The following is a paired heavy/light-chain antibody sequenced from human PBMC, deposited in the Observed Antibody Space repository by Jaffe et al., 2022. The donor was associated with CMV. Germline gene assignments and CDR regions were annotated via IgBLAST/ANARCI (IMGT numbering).Heavy chain of an antibody. Sequence: EVQLVQSGGGLVQPGGSLKLSCSASGFTFSHYEMNWVRQAPGKGLEWLSYISGRDSSIYYAESVKGRFTNSRDNTRNSLYLQMEGLTGEDTAVYYCARGAYYDSDTGFSPDGFDIWGQGTMVTVSS. CDR2: ISGRDSSI. V-gene: IGHV3-48*03. CDR1: GFTFSHYE. D-gene: IGHD3-9*01. CDR3: ARGAYYDSDTGFSPDGFDI. J-gene: IGHJ3*02.
Light chain of an antibody. CDR3: QQFSSVPLT. CDR1: QGITNS. Sequence: AIQLTQSPSSLSASVGDRVSMTCRASQGITNSLVWYQQKPGKPPRLLIYDASTLESGVPSRFSGTGSGTDFSLTITNLQPEDFASYYCQQFSSVPLTFGGGTNVEVK. V-gene: IGKV1-13*02. CDR2: DAS. J-gene: IGKJ4*01.